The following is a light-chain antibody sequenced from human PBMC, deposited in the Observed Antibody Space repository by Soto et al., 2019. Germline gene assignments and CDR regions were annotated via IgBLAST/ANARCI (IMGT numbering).Light chain of an antibody. Sequence: DIQMTQSPSSLSASVGDRVTTTYRASQSISSYLNWYQQKPGKATKLLIYAASSLQSGVPSRFSGSGSGTDFTLTISSLQPEDFATYYCQQSYSTPWTFGQGTKVDIK. CDR3: QQSYSTPWT. J-gene: IGKJ1*01. V-gene: IGKV1-39*01. CDR2: AAS. CDR1: QSISSY.